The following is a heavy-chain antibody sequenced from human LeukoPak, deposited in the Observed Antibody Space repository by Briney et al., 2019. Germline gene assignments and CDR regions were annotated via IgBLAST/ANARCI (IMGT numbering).Heavy chain of an antibody. V-gene: IGHV3-30-3*01. J-gene: IGHJ4*02. D-gene: IGHD3-10*01. CDR2: ISYDGSNK. Sequence: PGRSLRLSCAASGFTFSSYAMHWVRQAPGKGLEWVAVISYDGSNKYYADSVKGRFTISRDNSKNTLYLQMNSLRAEDTAVYYCARVGLWFGELSQCLDYWGQGTLVTVSS. CDR1: GFTFSSYA. CDR3: ARVGLWFGELSQCLDY.